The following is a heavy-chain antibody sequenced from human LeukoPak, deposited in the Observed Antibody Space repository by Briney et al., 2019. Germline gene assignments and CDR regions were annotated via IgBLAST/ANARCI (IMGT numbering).Heavy chain of an antibody. V-gene: IGHV3-64D*06. CDR3: VKDHVSYFKNWFDP. CDR2: ISSNGGTT. CDR1: GFTFSSYA. J-gene: IGHJ5*02. D-gene: IGHD3-10*01. Sequence: GGSLRLSCAASGFTFSSYAMHWVRQAPGKGLEYVSAISSNGGTTYYADSVKGRFTISRDNSKNTLYLQMSSLRAEDTAMYYCVKDHVSYFKNWFDPWGQGILVTVSS.